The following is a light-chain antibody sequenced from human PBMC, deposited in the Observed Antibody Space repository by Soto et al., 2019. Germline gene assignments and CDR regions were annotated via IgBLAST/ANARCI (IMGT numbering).Light chain of an antibody. CDR1: TSNIGSNT. Sequence: QSVVTQAPSASGTPGQRVAISCSGSTSNIGSNTVNWYQQLPGTAPKVLIYSNNQRPSGVPDRFSGSKSGTSASLDISGLQSEDEADYYCASWDDSLNAYVFGSGTKVTVL. CDR3: ASWDDSLNAYV. J-gene: IGLJ1*01. CDR2: SNN. V-gene: IGLV1-44*01.